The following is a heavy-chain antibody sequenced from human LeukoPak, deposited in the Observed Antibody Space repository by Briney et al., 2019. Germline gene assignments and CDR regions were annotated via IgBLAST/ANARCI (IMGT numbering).Heavy chain of an antibody. D-gene: IGHD6-13*01. CDR1: GFTFSDYY. Sequence: GGSLRLSCAASGFTFSDYYMSWIRQAPGKGLEWVSYISSSGSTIYYADSVKGRFTISRDNSKNTLYLQMNSLRAEDTAVYYCAKVLRRQQLGRALDYWGQGTLVTVSS. J-gene: IGHJ4*02. CDR2: ISSSGSTI. V-gene: IGHV3-11*01. CDR3: AKVLRRQQLGRALDY.